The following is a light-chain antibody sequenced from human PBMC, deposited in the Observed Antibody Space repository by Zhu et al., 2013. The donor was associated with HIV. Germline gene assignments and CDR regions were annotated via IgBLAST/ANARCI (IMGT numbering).Light chain of an antibody. CDR1: QSVSSN. Sequence: EIVLTQSPGTLSLSPGDTATLSCRASQSVSSNLAWYQQKPGQAPRLLMYETSTRAAGIPARFSGSGSVRDFTLTITGLEPEDFAVYYCQQYGSSPLTFGGGTTMEI. CDR2: ETS. J-gene: IGKJ4*01. V-gene: IGKV3-20*01. CDR3: QQYGSSPLT.